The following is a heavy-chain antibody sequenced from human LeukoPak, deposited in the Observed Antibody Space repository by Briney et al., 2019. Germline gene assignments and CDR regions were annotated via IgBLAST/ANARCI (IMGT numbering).Heavy chain of an antibody. J-gene: IGHJ4*02. CDR2: ISGSGGST. Sequence: PGGSLRLSCAASGFTFSSYAMSWVRQAPGKGLEWVSAISGSGGSTYYADSVKGRFTVSRDNSKNTLYLQMNSLRAEDTAVYYCAKVASGSYYNWPFDYWGQGTLVTVSS. CDR3: AKVASGSYYNWPFDY. CDR1: GFTFSSYA. D-gene: IGHD1-26*01. V-gene: IGHV3-23*01.